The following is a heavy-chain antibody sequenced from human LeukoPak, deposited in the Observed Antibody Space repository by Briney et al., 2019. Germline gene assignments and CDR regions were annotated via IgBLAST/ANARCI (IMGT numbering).Heavy chain of an antibody. Sequence: SETLSLTCAVYGGSFSGYYWSWIRQPPGKGLEWIGEINHSGSTNYNPSLKSRVTISVDTSKNQFSLKLSSVTAADTAVYYCARARGWSSGWYVVGYWGQGTLVTVSP. V-gene: IGHV4-34*01. CDR2: INHSGST. D-gene: IGHD6-19*01. J-gene: IGHJ4*02. CDR1: GGSFSGYY. CDR3: ARARGWSSGWYVVGY.